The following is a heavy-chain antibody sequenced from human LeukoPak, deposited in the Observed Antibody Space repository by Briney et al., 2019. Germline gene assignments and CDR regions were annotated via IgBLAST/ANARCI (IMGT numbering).Heavy chain of an antibody. J-gene: IGHJ4*02. Sequence: SETLSLTCTVSGGSVSSSSYYWGWIRQPPGKGLEWIGSIYYSGSTYYNPSLKSRVTISVDTSKNQFSLKLSSVTAADTAVYYCARRGSSSAGALDYWGQGTLVTVSS. CDR3: ARRGSSSAGALDY. CDR1: GGSVSSSSYY. CDR2: IYYSGST. D-gene: IGHD6-6*01. V-gene: IGHV4-39*01.